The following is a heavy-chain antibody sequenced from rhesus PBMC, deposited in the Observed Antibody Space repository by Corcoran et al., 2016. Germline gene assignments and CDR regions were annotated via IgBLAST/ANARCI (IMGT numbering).Heavy chain of an antibody. CDR2: GDTEDGEK. Sequence: EVQLVQSGAEVKKPGASVKISCKASGYTFTDSYLHLVRQAPGKGLEWRGRGDTEDGEKKHGQNFQDRVTSSADTSIDTAYMELTSLRAEDTAVYYCTTGGNHVDYWGQGALVTVSS. CDR1: GYTFTDSY. CDR3: TTGGNHVDY. D-gene: IGHD3-9*01. V-gene: IGHV1-111*02. J-gene: IGHJ4*01.